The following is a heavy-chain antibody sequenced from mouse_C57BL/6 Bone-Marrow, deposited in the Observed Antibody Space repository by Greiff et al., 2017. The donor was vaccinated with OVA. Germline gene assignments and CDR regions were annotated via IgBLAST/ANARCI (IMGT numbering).Heavy chain of an antibody. Sequence: EVQLQESGGGLVQPGESLKLSCESNEYEFPSHDMSWVRKTPEKRLELVAAINSDGGSTYYPDTMERRFIISRDNTKKTLYLQMSSLRSEDTALYYCARHAYYDYDSGYAMDYWGQGTSVTVSS. V-gene: IGHV5-2*01. CDR3: ARHAYYDYDSGYAMDY. D-gene: IGHD2-4*01. J-gene: IGHJ4*01. CDR1: EYEFPSHD. CDR2: INSDGGST.